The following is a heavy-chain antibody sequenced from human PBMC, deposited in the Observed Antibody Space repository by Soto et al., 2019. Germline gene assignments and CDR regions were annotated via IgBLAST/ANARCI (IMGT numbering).Heavy chain of an antibody. Sequence: VEYLKISWKGSGYICSTVWNAWVRQVPGKGLESMGSIYPDDSDTKYSPSFEDQVTISADQSVSTAYLQWSSLKASDTAMYYCARKEQLVHYGLDVWGQGTTVTGSS. D-gene: IGHD6-6*01. CDR2: IYPDDSDT. V-gene: IGHV5-51*01. CDR3: ARKEQLVHYGLDV. J-gene: IGHJ6*02. CDR1: GYICSTVW.